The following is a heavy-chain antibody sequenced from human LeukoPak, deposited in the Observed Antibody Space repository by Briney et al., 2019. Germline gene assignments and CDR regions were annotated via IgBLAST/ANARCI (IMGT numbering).Heavy chain of an antibody. CDR1: GYTFTIYY. J-gene: IGHJ4*02. V-gene: IGHV1-46*04. CDR3: ARVSEEVGATTFDY. D-gene: IGHD1-26*01. CDR2: INPGGGSP. Sequence: GASVKVSCKASGYTFTIYYIHWVRQAPGQGLEWMGIINPGGGSPRYAQKLQGRVTMTRDTSTNTVYMELSSLRPDDTAVYYCARVSEEVGATTFDYWGQGTLVTVSS.